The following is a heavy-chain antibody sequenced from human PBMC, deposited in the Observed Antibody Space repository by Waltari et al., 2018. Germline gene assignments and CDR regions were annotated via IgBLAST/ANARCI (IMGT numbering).Heavy chain of an antibody. CDR1: GFTFSNYA. V-gene: IGHV3-23*03. J-gene: IGHJ4*02. D-gene: IGHD5-12*01. CDR2: IYRGGSI. Sequence: EVKLLEYGGGLVQPGGSLRLSCAASGFTFSNYAMNWVRQAPGKGLEWVSVIYRGGSIYYADSVKGRFTISRDNSNNTLYVQMNSLRVEDTAVYYCAKAPSGYDPYFDYWGQGTLVTVSS. CDR3: AKAPSGYDPYFDY.